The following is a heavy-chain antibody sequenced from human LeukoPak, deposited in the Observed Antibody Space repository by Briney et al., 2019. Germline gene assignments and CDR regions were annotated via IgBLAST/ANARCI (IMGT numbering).Heavy chain of an antibody. CDR3: ARAWIYYDGSGYYDY. V-gene: IGHV1-3*01. CDR1: GYTFTSNA. D-gene: IGHD3-22*01. J-gene: IGHJ4*02. Sequence: ASVKVSCKTSGYTFTSNAMHWVRQASGQRLEWMGRINGGNGNTKYSQNFQGRVTFTRDTSASTAYMELNSLRSEDTSVYYCARAWIYYDGSGYYDYWGQGTLVTVSS. CDR2: INGGNGNT.